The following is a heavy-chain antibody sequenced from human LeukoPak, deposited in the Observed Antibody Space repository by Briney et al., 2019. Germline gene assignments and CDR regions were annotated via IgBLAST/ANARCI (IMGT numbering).Heavy chain of an antibody. D-gene: IGHD5-18*01. J-gene: IGHJ4*02. Sequence: GGSLRLSCAASGFTFSSYWMHWVRHAPGKGLVWVSRINSDGSNRSHADSVKGRLTISRDNAKNTLYLQMNSLRAEDTAVYYCARSRGYSYDLDYWGQGTLVTVSS. CDR3: ARSRGYSYDLDY. CDR1: GFTFSSYW. CDR2: INSDGSNR. V-gene: IGHV3-74*01.